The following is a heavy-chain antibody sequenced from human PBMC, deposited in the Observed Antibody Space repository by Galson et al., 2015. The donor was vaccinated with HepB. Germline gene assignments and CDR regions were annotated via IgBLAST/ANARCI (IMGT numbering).Heavy chain of an antibody. CDR2: IKSDGITT. V-gene: IGHV3-74*01. Sequence: SLRLSCAASGFTFSDYWMHWVRQAPGGGLLWVSLIKSDGITTAYADSVKGRFFISRDNAKNTLYLQVNSLRDEDTAVYYCAVRGGSWGQGTLVTVSS. CDR1: GFTFSDYW. J-gene: IGHJ1*01. CDR3: AVRGGS. D-gene: IGHD3-16*01.